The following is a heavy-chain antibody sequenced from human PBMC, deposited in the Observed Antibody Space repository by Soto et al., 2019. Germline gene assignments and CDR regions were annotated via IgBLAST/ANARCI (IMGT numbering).Heavy chain of an antibody. CDR3: ARDEGITIFGVAYYYGMDV. Sequence: GGSLRLSCAASGLTFSSYGMHWVRQAPGKGLEWVAVIWYDGSNKYYADSVKGRFTISGDNSKNTLYLQMNSLRAEDTAVYYCARDEGITIFGVAYYYGMDVWGQGTTVTVSS. V-gene: IGHV3-33*01. J-gene: IGHJ6*02. CDR2: IWYDGSNK. CDR1: GLTFSSYG. D-gene: IGHD3-3*01.